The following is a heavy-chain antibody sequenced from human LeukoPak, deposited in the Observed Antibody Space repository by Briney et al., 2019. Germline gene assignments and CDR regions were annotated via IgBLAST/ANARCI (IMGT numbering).Heavy chain of an antibody. V-gene: IGHV4-59*08. CDR2: IYYSGST. J-gene: IGHJ4*02. CDR1: GGSISSYY. D-gene: IGHD6-6*01. CDR3: ARHRSSSSSGADY. Sequence: SETLSLTCTVSGGSISSYYWSWIRQPPGQGLEWIGYIYYSGSTNYNPSLKSRVTISVDTSKNQFSLKLSSVTAADTAVYYCARHRSSSSSGADYWGQGTLVTVSS.